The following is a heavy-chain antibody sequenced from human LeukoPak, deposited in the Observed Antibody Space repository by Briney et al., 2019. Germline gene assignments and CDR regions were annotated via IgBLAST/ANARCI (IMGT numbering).Heavy chain of an antibody. CDR1: GGTFISYA. CDR3: ARGRYCSGGSCYSDY. CDR2: IIPIFGTA. V-gene: IGHV1-69*05. J-gene: IGHJ4*02. Sequence: ASVKVSCKASGGTFISYAISWVRQAPGQGLEWMGRIIPIFGTANYAQKFRGRVTITTDESTSTAYMELSSLRSEDTAVYYCARGRYCSGGSCYSDYWGQGTLVTVSS. D-gene: IGHD2-15*01.